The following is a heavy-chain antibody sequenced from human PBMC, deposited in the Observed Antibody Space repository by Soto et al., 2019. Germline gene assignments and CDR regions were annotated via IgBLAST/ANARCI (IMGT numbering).Heavy chain of an antibody. CDR2: MNPDSGNT. CDR3: ARVKGITIFGVVTQGSRGMDV. D-gene: IGHD3-3*01. Sequence: ASVKVSCKASGYTLTSYYINWVRQSTGQGLEWMGWMNPDSGNTGYAQKFQGRVTMTRNTSISTAYMELSSLRSEDTAVYYCARVKGITIFGVVTQGSRGMDVWGQGTTVTVSS. J-gene: IGHJ6*02. V-gene: IGHV1-8*01. CDR1: GYTLTSYY.